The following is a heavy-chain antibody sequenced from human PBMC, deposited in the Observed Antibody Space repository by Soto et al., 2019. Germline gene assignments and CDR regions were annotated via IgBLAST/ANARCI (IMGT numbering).Heavy chain of an antibody. V-gene: IGHV4-39*01. CDR1: GGSISSSSSY. CDR3: ARLGTTYYIMRGHFDY. Sequence: SETLSLTCTVSGGSISSSSSYWGWIRQPPGKGLEWIGSIYYSGSTYYNPSLKSRVNILQDTSKNQFSLNLTSMTAADTAVYYCARLGTTYYIMRGHFDYWGEGTLVTVSS. CDR2: IYYSGST. J-gene: IGHJ4*02. D-gene: IGHD1-1*01.